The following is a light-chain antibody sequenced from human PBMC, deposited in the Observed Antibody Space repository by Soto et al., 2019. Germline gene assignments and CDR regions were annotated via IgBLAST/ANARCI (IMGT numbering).Light chain of an antibody. V-gene: IGKV3-15*01. CDR3: QQYNNSWT. CDR2: GAS. CDR1: QSISNN. Sequence: EIVMTQSPATLSVSPGERATLSCRASQSISNNLAWYHQRPGQAPRLLIYGASTRATGIPARFSGSGSGTEFTLTISRLQSEDVAVYYCQQYNNSWTFGQGTRVEIK. J-gene: IGKJ1*01.